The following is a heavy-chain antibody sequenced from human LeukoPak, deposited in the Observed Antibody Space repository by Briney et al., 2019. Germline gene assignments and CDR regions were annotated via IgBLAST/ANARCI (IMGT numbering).Heavy chain of an antibody. V-gene: IGHV1-18*01. CDR3: ARAYYYGSGPAGY. D-gene: IGHD3-10*01. J-gene: IGHJ4*02. CDR2: ISAYNGNT. Sequence: ASVKVSCKASGYTFTSYGISWVRQAPGQGLEWMGWISAYNGNTNYAQKLQGRVTITTDTSTSTVYMERRSLRSDDTAVYYCARAYYYGSGPAGYWGQGTLVTVSS. CDR1: GYTFTSYG.